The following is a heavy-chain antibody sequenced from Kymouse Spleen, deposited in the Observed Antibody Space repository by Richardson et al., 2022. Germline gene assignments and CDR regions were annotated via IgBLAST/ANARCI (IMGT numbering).Heavy chain of an antibody. CDR2: IYYSGST. J-gene: IGHJ3*02. D-gene: IGHD3-9*01. Sequence: QLQLQESGPGLVKPSETLSLTCTVSGGSISSSSYYWGWIRQPPGKGLEWIGSIYYSGSTYYNPSLKSRVTISVDTSKNQFSLKLSSVTAADTAVYYCARHDYDILTDAFDIWGQGTMVTVSS. CDR3: ARHDYDILTDAFDI. V-gene: IGHV4-39*01. CDR1: GGSISSSSYY.